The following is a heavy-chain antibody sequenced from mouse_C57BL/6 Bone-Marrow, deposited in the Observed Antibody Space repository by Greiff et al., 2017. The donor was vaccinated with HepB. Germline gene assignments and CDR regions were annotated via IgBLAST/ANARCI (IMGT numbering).Heavy chain of an antibody. V-gene: IGHV1-26*01. D-gene: IGHD1-1*01. CDR2: INPNNGGT. CDR1: GYTFTDYY. J-gene: IGHJ2*01. Sequence: VQLQQSGPELVKPGASVKISCKASGYTFTDYYMNWVKQSHGKSLEWIGDINPNNGGTSYNQKIKGKATLTVDKSSSTAYMELLSLTSVDSAVYYCARESYRTRGYFDYWGQGTPLTVSS. CDR3: ARESYRTRGYFDY.